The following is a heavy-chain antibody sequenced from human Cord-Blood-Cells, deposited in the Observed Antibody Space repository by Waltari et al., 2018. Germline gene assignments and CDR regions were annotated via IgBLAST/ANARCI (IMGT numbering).Heavy chain of an antibody. D-gene: IGHD4-4*01. J-gene: IGHJ4*02. CDR1: GYTFDDYT. CDR3: AKENDYSNSLFDY. Sequence: EVQLVESGGVVVQPGGSLRLSCAASGYTFDDYTMHCVRLAPGKGLEWVSLISWDGGSTYYADSVKGRFTISRDNSKNSLYLQMNSLRTEDTALYYCAKENDYSNSLFDYWGQGTLVTVSS. CDR2: ISWDGGST. V-gene: IGHV3-43*01.